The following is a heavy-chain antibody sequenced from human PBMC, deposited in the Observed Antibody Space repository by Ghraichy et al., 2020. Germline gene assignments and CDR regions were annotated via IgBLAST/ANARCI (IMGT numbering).Heavy chain of an antibody. CDR2: IRSKTYGGTT. CDR3: TRLRSSTSSNWFDP. V-gene: IGHV3-49*03. J-gene: IGHJ5*02. D-gene: IGHD2-2*01. CDR1: GFTFGDYT. Sequence: GSLRLSCTASGFTFGDYTMSWFRQAPGKGLEWVGFIRSKTYGGTTEYAASVKGRFTVSRDDSKSIAHLQMNSLKTEDTAVYYCTRLRSSTSSNWFDPWGQGTLVTVSS.